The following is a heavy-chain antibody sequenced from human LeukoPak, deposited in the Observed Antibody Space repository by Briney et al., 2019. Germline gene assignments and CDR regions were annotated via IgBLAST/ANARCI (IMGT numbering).Heavy chain of an antibody. J-gene: IGHJ4*01. CDR3: ARHPLYGGNSFFDY. CDR1: GFTFRSYW. D-gene: IGHD4-23*01. Sequence: GGSLRLSCAASGFTFRSYWVSWVRQAPGKGLEWAAKIKHDVSEKYYLDSVDGRFTISRDNAKNSLYLQVYSLRAEVTAVYYCARHPLYGGNSFFDYWGQGTLVTVSS. V-gene: IGHV3-7*01. CDR2: IKHDVSEK.